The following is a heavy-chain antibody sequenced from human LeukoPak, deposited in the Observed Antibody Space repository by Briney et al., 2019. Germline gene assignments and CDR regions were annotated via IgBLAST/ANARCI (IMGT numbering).Heavy chain of an antibody. CDR3: ARIGYCSSTSCSNGAFDI. J-gene: IGHJ3*02. V-gene: IGHV3-23*01. D-gene: IGHD2-2*01. Sequence: QPGESLRLSCAASGFTFSSYAMSWVRQAPGKGLEWVSATSGSGGSTYYADSVKGRFTISRDNSKNTLYLQMNSLRAEDTAVYYCARIGYCSSTSCSNGAFDIWGQGTMVSVSS. CDR1: GFTFSSYA. CDR2: TSGSGGST.